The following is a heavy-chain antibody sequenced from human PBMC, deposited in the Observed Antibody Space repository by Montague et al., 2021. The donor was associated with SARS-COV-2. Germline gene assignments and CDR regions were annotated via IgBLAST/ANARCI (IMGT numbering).Heavy chain of an antibody. J-gene: IGHJ6*02. CDR2: IKQDGSEK. Sequence: SLRLSCAASGFTFSSYWMSWVRQAPGKGLEWVANIKQDGSEKYYVDSVKGRFTISRDNAKNSLYLQMNSLRAEDTAVYYCAREGAVAGLYDYYGMDVWGQGTTVTVSS. CDR3: AREGAVAGLYDYYGMDV. D-gene: IGHD6-19*01. V-gene: IGHV3-7*01. CDR1: GFTFSSYW.